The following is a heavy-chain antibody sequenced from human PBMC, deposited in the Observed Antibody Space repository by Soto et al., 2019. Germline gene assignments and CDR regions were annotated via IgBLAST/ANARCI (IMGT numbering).Heavy chain of an antibody. D-gene: IGHD6-13*01. J-gene: IGHJ4*02. V-gene: IGHV4-34*01. CDR2: INHSGST. CDR3: ARGRAAGD. CDR1: GGSFSGYY. Sequence: QVQLQQWGAGLLKPSETLSLTCAVYGGSFSGYYWSWIRQPPGKGLEWIGEINHSGSTNYNPSLKSRVTISVDTSKNQFSLKLSSVTAADTAVYYCARGRAAGDWGRGTLVTVSS.